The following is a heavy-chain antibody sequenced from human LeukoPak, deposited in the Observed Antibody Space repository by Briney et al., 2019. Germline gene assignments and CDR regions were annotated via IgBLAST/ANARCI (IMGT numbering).Heavy chain of an antibody. CDR2: INHSGST. Sequence: PSETLSLTCAVYGGSFSGYYWSWIRQPPGKGLEWIGEINHSGSTNYNPSLKSRVTISVDTSKNQFSLKLSSVTAADTAVYYCARSSNRRIRGVIIRNWFDPWGQGTLVTVSS. D-gene: IGHD3-10*01. V-gene: IGHV4-34*01. J-gene: IGHJ5*02. CDR3: ARSSNRRIRGVIIRNWFDP. CDR1: GGSFSGYY.